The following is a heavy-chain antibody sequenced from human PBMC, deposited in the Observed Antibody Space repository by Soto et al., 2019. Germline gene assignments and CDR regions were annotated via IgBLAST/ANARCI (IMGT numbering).Heavy chain of an antibody. Sequence: GGSLRLSCAASGFTFSSYGMHWVRQAPGKGLEWVAVIWYDGSNKYYADSVKGRFTISRDNSKNTLYLQMNSLRAEDTAVYYCARDPPYELEDYYYYYYGMDVWGQGTTVTVSS. J-gene: IGHJ6*02. CDR1: GFTFSSYG. CDR2: IWYDGSNK. CDR3: ARDPPYELEDYYYYYYGMDV. D-gene: IGHD1-1*01. V-gene: IGHV3-33*01.